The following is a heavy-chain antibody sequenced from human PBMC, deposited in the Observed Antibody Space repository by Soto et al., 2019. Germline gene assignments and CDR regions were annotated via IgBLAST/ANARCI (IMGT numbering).Heavy chain of an antibody. D-gene: IGHD3-10*01. J-gene: IGHJ6*02. Sequence: QVQLQESGPGLVKPSETLSLTCTASGGSISSYYWSWIRQPPGKGLEWIGYIYYSGSTNYNPSLKRRVTISVDTSKNQFSLKLSSVTAADTAVYYCARDNGATMVRGVIHYYYYGMDVWGQGTTVTVSS. CDR1: GGSISSYY. CDR3: ARDNGATMVRGVIHYYYYGMDV. V-gene: IGHV4-59*01. CDR2: IYYSGST.